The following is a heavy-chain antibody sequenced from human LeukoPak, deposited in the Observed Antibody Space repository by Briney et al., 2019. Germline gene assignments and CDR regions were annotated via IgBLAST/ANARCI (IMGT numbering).Heavy chain of an antibody. CDR1: GFTFSSYS. V-gene: IGHV3-21*01. CDR3: ARVSTTYYYDSSGLLDDY. CDR2: ISSSSSYI. Sequence: GGSLRLSCAASGFTFSSYSMNWVRQAPGKGLEWVSSISSSSSYIYYADSVKGRFTISRDSAKNSLYLQMNSLRAEDTAVYYCARVSTTYYYDSSGLLDDYWGQGTLVTVSS. J-gene: IGHJ4*02. D-gene: IGHD3-22*01.